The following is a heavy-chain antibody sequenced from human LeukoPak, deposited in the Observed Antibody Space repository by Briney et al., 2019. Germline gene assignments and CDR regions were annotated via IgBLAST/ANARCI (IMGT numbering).Heavy chain of an antibody. CDR1: GFTFSSYG. CDR3: AKISREGYCSSTSCYDGGYFDY. Sequence: GGSLRLSCAASGFTFSSYGMHWVRQAPGKGLEWVAFIRYDGSNKYYADSVKGRFTISRDNSKNTLYLQMNSLRAEDTAVYYCAKISREGYCSSTSCYDGGYFDYWGQGTLVTVSS. J-gene: IGHJ4*02. V-gene: IGHV3-30*02. CDR2: IRYDGSNK. D-gene: IGHD2-2*01.